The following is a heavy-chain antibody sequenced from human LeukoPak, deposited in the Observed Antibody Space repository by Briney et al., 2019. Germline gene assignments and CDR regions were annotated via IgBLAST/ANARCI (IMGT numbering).Heavy chain of an antibody. CDR1: GGSFSGYY. V-gene: IGHV4-34*01. Sequence: SETLSLTCAVYGGSFSGYYWSWIRQPPGKGLEWIGEINHSGSTNYNPSLKSRVTISVDTSKNQFSLKLSSVTAADTAVYYCARGPAALDAWGQGTLVTVSS. J-gene: IGHJ5*02. CDR2: INHSGST. D-gene: IGHD6-13*01. CDR3: ARGPAALDA.